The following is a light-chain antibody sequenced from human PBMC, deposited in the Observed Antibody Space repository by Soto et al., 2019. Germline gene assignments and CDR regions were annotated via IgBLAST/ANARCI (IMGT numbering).Light chain of an antibody. CDR3: NSYTTSNSWV. Sequence: QSVLTQPPSASGTSGQRVIISCSGSSSNIGHNAVNWFQQDPGTAPKVLIYSNNQRPSGVPDRFSGSKSGTSASLAISGLQSEDEADYYCNSYTTSNSWVFGGGTKLTVL. CDR2: SNN. CDR1: SSNIGHNA. V-gene: IGLV1-44*01. J-gene: IGLJ3*02.